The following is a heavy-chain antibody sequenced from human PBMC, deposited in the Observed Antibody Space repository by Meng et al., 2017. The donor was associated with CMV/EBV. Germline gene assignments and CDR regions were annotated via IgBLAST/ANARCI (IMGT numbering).Heavy chain of an antibody. CDR3: AREVYVDHSYGMDI. Sequence: GGSLRLSCAASGFTLSIYEMNWVRQAPGKGLEWVSHISSSGNNIYYADFVKGRFTISRDNAKNSLYLQMNSLRAEDTAVYYCAREVYVDHSYGMDIWGQGTTVTVSS. CDR1: GFTLSIYE. CDR2: ISSSGNNI. V-gene: IGHV3-48*03. D-gene: IGHD4-11*01. J-gene: IGHJ6*02.